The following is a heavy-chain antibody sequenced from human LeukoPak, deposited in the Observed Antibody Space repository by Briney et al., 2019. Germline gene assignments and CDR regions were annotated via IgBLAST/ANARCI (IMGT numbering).Heavy chain of an antibody. Sequence: GESLKISCRAFGYSFTSYWIGWVRQMPGKGLEWMGIIYPGDSDTRYSPSFQGQVTISADKSISTAYLQWSSLKASDTAMYYCARDFAGYSSGWYGFGYWGQGTLVTVSS. CDR3: ARDFAGYSSGWYGFGY. V-gene: IGHV5-51*01. D-gene: IGHD6-19*01. CDR2: IYPGDSDT. CDR1: GYSFTSYW. J-gene: IGHJ4*02.